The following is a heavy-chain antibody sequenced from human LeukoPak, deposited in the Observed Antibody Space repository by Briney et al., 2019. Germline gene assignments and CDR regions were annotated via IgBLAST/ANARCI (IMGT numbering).Heavy chain of an antibody. V-gene: IGHV1-2*02. D-gene: IGHD1-14*01. CDR2: INPNSGGT. CDR3: AREYTANYLDQ. Sequence: ASVKVSCKASGYTFTGYHIHWVRQAPGQGLEWMGWINPNSGGTSYAQKFQGRVTLTRDTSTSAAFMDLSRLRFDDTAVYYCAREYTANYLDQWGQGTVVTVSS. CDR1: GYTFTGYH. J-gene: IGHJ4*02.